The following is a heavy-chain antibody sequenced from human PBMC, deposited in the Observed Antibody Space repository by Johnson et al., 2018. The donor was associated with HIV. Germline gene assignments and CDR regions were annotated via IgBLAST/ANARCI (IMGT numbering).Heavy chain of an antibody. CDR1: GFNVSDKY. J-gene: IGHJ3*02. CDR3: TKGRIFGVVMEAFDI. D-gene: IGHD3-3*01. CDR2: IYTGGST. Sequence: VLLVESGGALVQPGGSLRLSCAGSGFNVSDKYMSWVRQAPGKGLEWVSVIYTGGSTFNADSVKGRFTISRDNSENTLYLQMNSLRAEDTAVYYCTKGRIFGVVMEAFDIWGQGTMVTVSS. V-gene: IGHV3-66*01.